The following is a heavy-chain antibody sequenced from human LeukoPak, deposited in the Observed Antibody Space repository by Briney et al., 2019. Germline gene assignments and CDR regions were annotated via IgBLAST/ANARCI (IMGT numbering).Heavy chain of an antibody. V-gene: IGHV1-46*01. Sequence: ASVKVSCKASGYTFTSYGISWVRQAPGQGLEWMGIINPSGGSTSYAQKFQGRVTMTRDMSTSTVYMELSSLRSEDTAVYYCARAAACSGGSCDMYNWFDPWGQGTLVTVSS. CDR3: ARAAACSGGSCDMYNWFDP. CDR1: GYTFTSYG. J-gene: IGHJ5*02. D-gene: IGHD2-15*01. CDR2: INPSGGST.